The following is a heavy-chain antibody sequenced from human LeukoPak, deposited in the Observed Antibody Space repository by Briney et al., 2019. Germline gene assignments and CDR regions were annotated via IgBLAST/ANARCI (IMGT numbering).Heavy chain of an antibody. CDR2: INPKSGYT. D-gene: IGHD3-10*01. Sequence: ASVKVSCKASGYTFTDYYMHWVRQAPGQGLEWVGWINPKSGYTNYGQRFQGRVTMTRDTSITTAYMELIRVTPDDTAVYYCARDHLVYGSGTPRDYWGQGTLVTVSS. CDR1: GYTFTDYY. V-gene: IGHV1-2*02. J-gene: IGHJ4*02. CDR3: ARDHLVYGSGTPRDY.